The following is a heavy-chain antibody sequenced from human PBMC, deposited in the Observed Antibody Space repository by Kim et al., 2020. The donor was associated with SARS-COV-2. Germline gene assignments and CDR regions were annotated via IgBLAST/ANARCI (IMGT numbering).Heavy chain of an antibody. CDR1: GFTFSSYG. J-gene: IGHJ3*02. CDR3: AKPGYGSGSYSPVAFDI. D-gene: IGHD3-10*01. Sequence: GGSLRLSCAASGFTFSSYGMHWVRQAPGKGLEWVAVISYDGSNKYYADSVKGRFTISRDNSKNTLYLQMNSLRAEDTAVYYCAKPGYGSGSYSPVAFDIWGQGTMVTVSS. CDR2: ISYDGSNK. V-gene: IGHV3-30*18.